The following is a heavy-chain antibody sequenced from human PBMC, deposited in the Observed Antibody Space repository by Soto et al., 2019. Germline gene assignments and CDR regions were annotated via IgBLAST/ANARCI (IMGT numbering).Heavy chain of an antibody. CDR2: IMPVFHTT. CDR3: ATATISPVSATLYHYGMDV. V-gene: IGHV1-69*01. CDR1: GGTFNNFA. D-gene: IGHD6-25*01. Sequence: QVQLVQSGAEVKKPGSSVKVSCQAFGGTFNNFAFTWVRQAPGQGLEWLGGIMPVFHTTNIAQTFQDRITIIADDFTNTVYMEMTSLRFDDTAVYYCATATISPVSATLYHYGMDVWGRGTTVTVSS. J-gene: IGHJ6*02.